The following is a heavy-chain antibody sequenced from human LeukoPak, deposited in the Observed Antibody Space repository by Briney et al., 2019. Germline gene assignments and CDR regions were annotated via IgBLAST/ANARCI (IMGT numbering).Heavy chain of an antibody. CDR1: GYTFTSYD. CDR3: ARATTVTSLRYYYYMDV. D-gene: IGHD4-17*01. V-gene: IGHV1-8*01. Sequence: ASVKVSCKASGYTFTSYDINWVRQATGQGLEWMGWMNPNSGNTGYAQKFQGRVTMTRNTSISTAYMELRSLRSDDTAVYYCARATTVTSLRYYYYMDVWGKGTTVTISS. CDR2: MNPNSGNT. J-gene: IGHJ6*03.